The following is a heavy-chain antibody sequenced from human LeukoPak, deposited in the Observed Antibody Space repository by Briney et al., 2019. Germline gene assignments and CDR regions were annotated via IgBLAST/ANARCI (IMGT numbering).Heavy chain of an antibody. V-gene: IGHV1-3*01. CDR2: INAGNGNT. CDR3: AITRRGYSGYDGEHYNWFDP. D-gene: IGHD5-12*01. CDR1: GYTFTSYS. J-gene: IGHJ5*02. Sequence: ASVKVSCKASGYTFTSYSMHWVRQAPGQRLEWMGWINAGNGNTKYSQKFQGRVTITRDTSASTAYMELSSLRSEDTAVYYCAITRRGYSGYDGEHYNWFDPWGQGTLVTVSS.